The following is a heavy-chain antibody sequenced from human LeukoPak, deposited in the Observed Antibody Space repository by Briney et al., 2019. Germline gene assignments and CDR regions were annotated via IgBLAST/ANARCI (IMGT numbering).Heavy chain of an antibody. J-gene: IGHJ4*02. CDR1: AFTFSSYS. CDR2: ISSSSSYI. CDR3: AGGVASFDY. D-gene: IGHD2-15*01. V-gene: IGHV3-21*01. Sequence: GGSLRLSCAASAFTFSSYSMNCVRQAPGKGLEWVSSISSSSSYIYYADSVKGRFNISRHNAKNSLYLQMNSLRAEHTAVYYCAGGVASFDYWGQGTLVTVSS.